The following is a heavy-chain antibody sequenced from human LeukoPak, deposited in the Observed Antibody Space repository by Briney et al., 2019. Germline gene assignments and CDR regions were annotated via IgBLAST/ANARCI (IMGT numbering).Heavy chain of an antibody. J-gene: IGHJ4*02. CDR3: VRRGSSGYYPFEY. CDR1: GYI. Sequence: ASVKVSCEASGYIITWVRQVPGQGLEWKGWINPHNGDTYYTESLQGRLTLTTSESTNTADMELTSLRSDDTAVYYCVRRGSSGYYPFEYWGQGTLVTVSS. V-gene: IGHV1-18*01. D-gene: IGHD3-22*01. CDR2: INPHNGDT.